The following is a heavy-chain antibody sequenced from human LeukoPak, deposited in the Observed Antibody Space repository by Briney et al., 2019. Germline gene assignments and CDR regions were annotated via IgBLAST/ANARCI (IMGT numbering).Heavy chain of an antibody. Sequence: GGSLRLSCAASGFTFSSYGMNWVRQAPGKGLEWVSGISDSGDNIYYADSVKGRFTISRDNSKNTLYLQMHSLRVEDTAVYYCASKLLPAAEQGLAYWGQGTLVTVSS. CDR3: ASKLLPAAEQGLAY. CDR2: ISDSGDNI. V-gene: IGHV3-23*01. J-gene: IGHJ4*02. CDR1: GFTFSSYG. D-gene: IGHD2-2*01.